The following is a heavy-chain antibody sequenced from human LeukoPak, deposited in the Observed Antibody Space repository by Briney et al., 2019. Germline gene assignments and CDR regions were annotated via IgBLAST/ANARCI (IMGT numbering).Heavy chain of an antibody. D-gene: IGHD4-23*01. CDR1: GFTFSSYA. Sequence: PGGSLRLSCAASGFTFSSYAMSWVRQAPGKGLEWVANINQDGTEKNYVDSVKGRFTISRDNAKKSLFLQMNNLRADDTAMYYCVRDVAYYGGNHDYWGPGTLVIVSS. V-gene: IGHV3-7*01. CDR2: INQDGTEK. J-gene: IGHJ4*02. CDR3: VRDVAYYGGNHDY.